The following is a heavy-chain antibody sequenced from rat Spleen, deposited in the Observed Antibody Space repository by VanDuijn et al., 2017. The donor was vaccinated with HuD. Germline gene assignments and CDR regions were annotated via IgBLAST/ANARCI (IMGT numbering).Heavy chain of an antibody. CDR1: VFTFSNYD. Sequence: EVQLVESGGDLVQPGRSLKLSCAASVFTFSNYDMAWVRQDSTKGLEWVASISPGGGKTYYQDSVKGRFTVSRDNAKSTLYLQMDSLRSEDTATFYCVRQDTSGYSNWFTYWGQGTLVTVSS. V-gene: IGHV5S23*01. D-gene: IGHD4-3*01. CDR3: VRQDTSGYSNWFTY. J-gene: IGHJ3*01. CDR2: ISPGGGKT.